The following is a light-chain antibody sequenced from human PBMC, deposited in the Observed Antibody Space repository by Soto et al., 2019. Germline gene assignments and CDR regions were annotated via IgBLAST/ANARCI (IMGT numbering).Light chain of an antibody. CDR1: QSVSSN. J-gene: IGKJ1*01. CDR3: QQYNNWPWT. Sequence: MTQSPSTLSFSPGAIATLSCRASQSVSSNLAWYQQKPGQAPRLLIYGASTRATGIPARFSGSGSGTEFTLTISSLQSEDFAVYYCQQYNNWPWTFGQGTKVDIK. V-gene: IGKV3-15*01. CDR2: GAS.